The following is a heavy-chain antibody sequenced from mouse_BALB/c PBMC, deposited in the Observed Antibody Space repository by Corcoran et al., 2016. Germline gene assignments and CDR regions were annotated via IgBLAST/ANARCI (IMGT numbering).Heavy chain of an antibody. J-gene: IGHJ4*01. CDR1: GYTFTNYG. D-gene: IGHD1-3*01. V-gene: IGHV9-1*02. CDR3: ASRGYKNAMDY. CDR2: INTYTGEP. Sequence: QIQLVQSGPELKKPGETVKISCKASGYTFTNYGMNWVKQAPGKGLKWMGRINTYTGEPTYADDFKGRFAFSLETSASTAYLQINNLKNEDIATYFCASRGYKNAMDYWGQGTSVTVSS.